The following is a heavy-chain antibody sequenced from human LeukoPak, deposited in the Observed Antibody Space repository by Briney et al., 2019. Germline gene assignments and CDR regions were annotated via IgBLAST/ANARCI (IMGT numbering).Heavy chain of an antibody. CDR3: AKDLVYDYGDYGGRGFFDY. CDR1: GFTFSSYA. Sequence: GGSLRLSCAASGFTFSSYAMSWVRQAPGKGLEWVSAITGSGGSTYYADSVKGRFTISRDNSKNTLYLQMNSLRAEDTAVYYCAKDLVYDYGDYGGRGFFDYWGQGTLVTVSS. V-gene: IGHV3-23*01. CDR2: ITGSGGST. J-gene: IGHJ4*02. D-gene: IGHD4-17*01.